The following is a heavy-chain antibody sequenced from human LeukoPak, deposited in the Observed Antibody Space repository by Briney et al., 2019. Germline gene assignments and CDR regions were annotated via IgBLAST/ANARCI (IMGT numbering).Heavy chain of an antibody. V-gene: IGHV1-18*01. Sequence: ASVKVSCKASGYTFTSYGISWVRQAPGQGLEWMGWISAYNGNTDYAQKLQGRVTMTTDTSTSTAYMELRSLRSDDTAVYYCARIGYSYGHDAFDIWGQGTMVTVSS. CDR1: GYTFTSYG. CDR2: ISAYNGNT. D-gene: IGHD5-18*01. CDR3: ARIGYSYGHDAFDI. J-gene: IGHJ3*02.